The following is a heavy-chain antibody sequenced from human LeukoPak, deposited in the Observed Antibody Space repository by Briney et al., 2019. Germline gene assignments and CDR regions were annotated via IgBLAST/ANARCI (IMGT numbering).Heavy chain of an antibody. CDR3: ARVRSYGSGSYYSYYFDY. D-gene: IGHD3-10*01. CDR1: GGTFSSYA. Sequence: SVKVSCKASGGTFSSYAISWVRQAPGQGLEWMGGIIPIFGTANYAQKFQGRVTITADESPSTAYMELSSLRSEDTAVYYCARVRSYGSGSYYSYYFDYWGQGTLVTVSS. CDR2: IIPIFGTA. V-gene: IGHV1-69*01. J-gene: IGHJ4*02.